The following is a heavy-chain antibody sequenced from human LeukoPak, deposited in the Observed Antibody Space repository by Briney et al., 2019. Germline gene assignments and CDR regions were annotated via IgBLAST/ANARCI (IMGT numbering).Heavy chain of an antibody. J-gene: IGHJ3*02. CDR1: GFTFSSYA. CDR3: ARERDYYDSSLPGAFDI. Sequence: GGSLRLSCAASGFTFSSYAMHWVRQAPGKGLEWVAVISYDGSNKYYADSVKGRFTISRDNSKNTLYLQMNSLRAEDTAVYYCARERDYYDSSLPGAFDIWGQGTMVTVSS. V-gene: IGHV3-30-3*01. D-gene: IGHD3-22*01. CDR2: ISYDGSNK.